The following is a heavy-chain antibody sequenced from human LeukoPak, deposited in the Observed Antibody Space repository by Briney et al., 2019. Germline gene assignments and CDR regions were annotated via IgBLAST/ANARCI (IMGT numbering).Heavy chain of an antibody. D-gene: IGHD6-6*01. J-gene: IGHJ4*02. V-gene: IGHV4-4*02. CDR3: ARGHDGKAARSFDY. CDR1: GGFISSSNW. CDR2: IYHSGST. Sequence: SGTLSLTCAVSGGFISSSNWWSWVRQPPGKGLEWIGEIYHSGSTNYNPSLKSRVTISVDTSKNQFSLKLSSVTAADTAVYYCARGHDGKAARSFDYWGQGTLVTVSS.